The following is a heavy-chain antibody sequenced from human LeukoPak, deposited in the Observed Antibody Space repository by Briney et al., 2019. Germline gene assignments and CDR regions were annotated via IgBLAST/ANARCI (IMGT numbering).Heavy chain of an antibody. V-gene: IGHV3-20*04. J-gene: IGHJ4*02. CDR2: INWNGGST. Sequence: GGSLRLSCAASGFTFSSYSMNWVRQAPGKGLEWVSGINWNGGSTAYADSVKGRFTISRDNAKNSLYLQMNSLRAEDTAVYYCAHGAMYQLDYWGQGTLVTVSS. D-gene: IGHD2-2*01. CDR3: AHGAMYQLDY. CDR1: GFTFSSYS.